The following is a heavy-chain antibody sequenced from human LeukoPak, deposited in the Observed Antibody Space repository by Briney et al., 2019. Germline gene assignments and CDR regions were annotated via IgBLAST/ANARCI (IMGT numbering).Heavy chain of an antibody. V-gene: IGHV4-59*01. CDR3: AREGDPGSGYNYGNWLDP. J-gene: IGHJ5*02. CDR2: IYYSGTT. Sequence: SETLPLTCTVSGGSISNYYWNWIRQPPGKGLEWIGYIYYSGTTNYNPSLKSRVSMSVDTSKNQFSLKLSSVTAADTAVYYCAREGDPGSGYNYGNWLDPWGQGTLVTVSS. D-gene: IGHD5-24*01. CDR1: GGSISNYY.